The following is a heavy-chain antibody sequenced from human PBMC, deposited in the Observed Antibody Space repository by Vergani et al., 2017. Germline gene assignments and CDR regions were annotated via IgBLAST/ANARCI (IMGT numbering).Heavy chain of an antibody. V-gene: IGHV1-46*03. CDR1: GYTFSNHY. CDR3: ARGDYGILTGYRY. J-gene: IGHJ4*02. CDR2: INPSGGHT. Sequence: VQVVQSGAEVKKSGASVKVSCKTSGYTFSNHYMHWVRQAPGQGLEWMGIINPSGGHTNYAQKLQGRVTMTRDKSTSTVYMELSSLRSEDTAIYYCARGDYGILTGYRYWGQGTLVTVSA. D-gene: IGHD3-9*01.